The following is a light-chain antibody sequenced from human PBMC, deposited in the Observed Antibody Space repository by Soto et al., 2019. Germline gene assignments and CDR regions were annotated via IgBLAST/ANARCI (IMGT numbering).Light chain of an antibody. CDR1: QGISSY. J-gene: IGKJ2*01. Sequence: DIQLTQSPSFLSASVGDRVTITCRASQGISSYLAWYQQRPGKAPKLLIYAASTLQRGVPSRFSGSGSGTEFTLTISNLQPEEFATYYCQQLNSYPHTFGQVTKLEIK. CDR2: AAS. V-gene: IGKV1-9*01. CDR3: QQLNSYPHT.